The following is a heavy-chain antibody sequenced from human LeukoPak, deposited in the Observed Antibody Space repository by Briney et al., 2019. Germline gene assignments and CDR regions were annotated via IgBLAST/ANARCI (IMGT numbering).Heavy chain of an antibody. CDR2: INHSGST. J-gene: IGHJ4*02. CDR1: GGSVSGYY. V-gene: IGHV4-34*01. Sequence: TSETLSLTCAVYGGSVSGYYWSWIRQPPGKGLEWIGEINHSGSTNYNPSLKSRVTISVDTSKNQFSLKLSSVTAADTAVYYCARRRYSSGWYPYFDYWGQGTLVTVSS. D-gene: IGHD6-19*01. CDR3: ARRRYSSGWYPYFDY.